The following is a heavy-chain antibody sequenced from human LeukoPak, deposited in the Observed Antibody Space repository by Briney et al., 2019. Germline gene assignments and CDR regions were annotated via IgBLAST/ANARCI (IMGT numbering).Heavy chain of an antibody. V-gene: IGHV4-4*02. Sequence: SGTLSLTCAVSGGSISSSNWWSWVRQPPGKGLEWIGEIYHSGSTNYNPSLKSRVIISVDKSKNQFSLKLSSVTAADTAVYYCATSPPPRHFFYTAMVRRNAFDIRGQGTMVTVSS. J-gene: IGHJ3*02. D-gene: IGHD5-18*01. CDR2: IYHSGST. CDR3: ATSPPPRHFFYTAMVRRNAFDI. CDR1: GGSISSSNW.